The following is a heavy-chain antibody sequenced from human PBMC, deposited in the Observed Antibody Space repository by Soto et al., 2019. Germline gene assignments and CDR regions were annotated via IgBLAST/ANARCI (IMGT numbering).Heavy chain of an antibody. D-gene: IGHD3-10*01. V-gene: IGHV1-18*01. CDR2: ISAYNGNT. J-gene: IGHJ5*02. CDR3: ARDGSQLLWFGELLLKNNWFDP. CDR1: GYTFTSYG. Sequence: ASVKVSCKASGYTFTSYGISWVRQAPGQGLEWMGWISAYNGNTNYAQKLQGRVTMTTDTSTSTAYMELRSLRSDDTAVYYCARDGSQLLWFGELLLKNNWFDPWGQGTLVTVSS.